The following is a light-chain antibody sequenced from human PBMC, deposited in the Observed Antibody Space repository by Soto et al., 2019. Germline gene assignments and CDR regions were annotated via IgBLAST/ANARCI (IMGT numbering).Light chain of an antibody. V-gene: IGLV2-8*01. CDR1: RSDVGGDDL. CDR3: CSFALRSTLI. CDR2: AVN. Sequence: QSALTQPPSASGSPGQSVTISCTGSRSDVGGDDLVSWYQQRPGKAPQLIISAVNKRPSGVPDRFSGSKSGNTASLTVSGLQAEDEADYYCCSFALRSTLIFGGGTKLTVL. J-gene: IGLJ2*01.